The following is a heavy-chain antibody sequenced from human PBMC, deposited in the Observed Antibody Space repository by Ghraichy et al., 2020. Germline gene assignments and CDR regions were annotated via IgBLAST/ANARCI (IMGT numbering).Heavy chain of an antibody. J-gene: IGHJ5*02. Sequence: SETLSLTCAVSGGSISSSNWWSWVRQPPGKGLEWIGEIYHSGSTNYNPSLKSRVTISVDKSKNQFSLKLSSVTAADTAVYYCASYYDYGDYVPFDPWGQGTLVTVSS. D-gene: IGHD4-17*01. CDR3: ASYYDYGDYVPFDP. V-gene: IGHV4-4*02. CDR1: GGSISSSNW. CDR2: IYHSGST.